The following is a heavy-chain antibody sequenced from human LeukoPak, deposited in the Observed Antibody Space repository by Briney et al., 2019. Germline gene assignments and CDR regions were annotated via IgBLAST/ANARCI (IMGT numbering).Heavy chain of an antibody. J-gene: IGHJ4*02. Sequence: ASVKVSCKVSGYTLTELSMHWVRQAPGKGLEWMGGFDPEDGETIYAQKFQGRVTMTEDTSTDTAYMELSSLRSEDTAVYYCATRKRYFDWFPVAYYFDYWGQGTLVTVSS. CDR2: FDPEDGET. CDR1: GYTLTELS. V-gene: IGHV1-24*01. D-gene: IGHD3-9*01. CDR3: ATRKRYFDWFPVAYYFDY.